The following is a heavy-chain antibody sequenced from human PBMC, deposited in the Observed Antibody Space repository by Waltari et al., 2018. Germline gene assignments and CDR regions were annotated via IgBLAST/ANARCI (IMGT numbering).Heavy chain of an antibody. CDR2: ISDGSSFV. CDR3: VRETGSGRFDFDY. J-gene: IGHJ4*02. D-gene: IGHD3-10*01. Sequence: EVQLVESGGGLVKPGGSLRLSCAASGFTFSSHSMDWVRQAPGKGLEWVSSISDGSSFVYYADSVRGRFTISRDNTKNSLYLQMSSLRAEDTAVYYCVRETGSGRFDFDYWGRGTLVTVSS. CDR1: GFTFSSHS. V-gene: IGHV3-21*02.